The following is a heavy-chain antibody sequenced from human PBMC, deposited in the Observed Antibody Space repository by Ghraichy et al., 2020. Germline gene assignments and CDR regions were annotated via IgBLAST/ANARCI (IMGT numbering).Heavy chain of an antibody. V-gene: IGHV4-38-2*02. CDR1: NYSITSGYF. Sequence: SETLSLTCTVSNYSITSGYFWGWIRQPPGKGLEWIAHIYHTGKSYLNPSLRSRLTTSVDTSKNQFSLFLSSVTAADTAIYYSARGNSAWPRFDYWGQGTLVTVSS. D-gene: IGHD2/OR15-2a*01. CDR3: ARGNSAWPRFDY. J-gene: IGHJ4*02. CDR2: IYHTGKS.